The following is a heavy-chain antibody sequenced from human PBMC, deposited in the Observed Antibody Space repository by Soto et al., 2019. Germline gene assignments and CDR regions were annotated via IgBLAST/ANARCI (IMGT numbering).Heavy chain of an antibody. CDR1: GYSFTSYW. J-gene: IGHJ6*02. D-gene: IGHD5-18*01. Sequence: KISCKGSGYSFTSYWISWVRQMPGKGLEWMGRIDPSDSYTNYSPSFQGHVTISADKSISTAYLQWSSLKASDTAMYYCARDVDTAIDAKDYYYYGMDVWGQGTTVTV. CDR2: IDPSDSYT. CDR3: ARDVDTAIDAKDYYYYGMDV. V-gene: IGHV5-10-1*01.